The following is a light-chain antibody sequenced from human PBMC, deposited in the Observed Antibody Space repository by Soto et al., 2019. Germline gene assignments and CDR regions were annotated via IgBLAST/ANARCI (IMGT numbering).Light chain of an antibody. J-gene: IGKJ1*01. CDR2: WTS. V-gene: IGKV4-1*01. CDR1: HSVLHNSSRHHF. Sequence: DFVLTQSPDSLAVTLGATATINCRFSHSVLHNSSRHHFLSWYQQQPGQSPKLLIYWTSVRESGVPERFTGSGSGTEFTLTIRSLQAQDVAVYYCQQSLGDVTWTFGQGTKGDIK. CDR3: QQSLGDVTWT.